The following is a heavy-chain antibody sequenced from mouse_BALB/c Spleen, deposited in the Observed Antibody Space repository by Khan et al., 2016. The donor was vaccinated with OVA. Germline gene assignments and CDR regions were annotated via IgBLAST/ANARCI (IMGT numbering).Heavy chain of an antibody. Sequence: QVRLQQSGAELARPGASVKMSCKASGYSFTSYTMQWRKRRPGQGLEGSGYITHRSDFTNYNQKFNGKDTLTGDKSTSTAYMQLSSLTSEDSEAYSCSRMTCRYTIDYLGQGTSLTVSS. V-gene: IGHV1-4*01. CDR2: ITHRSDFT. CDR3: SRMTCRYTIDY. CDR1: GYSFTSYT. D-gene: IGHD2-12*01. J-gene: IGHJ2*02.